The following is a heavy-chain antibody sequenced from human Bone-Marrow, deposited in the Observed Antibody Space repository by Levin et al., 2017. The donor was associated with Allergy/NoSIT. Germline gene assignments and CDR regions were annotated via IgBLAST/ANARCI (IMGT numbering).Heavy chain of an antibody. CDR1: GGSFSDYY. CDR3: ASIKYSAGRKFDY. V-gene: IGHV4-34*01. CDR2: INQGQRT. Sequence: SETLSLTCAVYGGSFSDYYWTWIRQPPGKGLEWIGEINQGQRTNYNPSLKSRVTISVDTSKNQFSLKLNSVTAADTAVYYCASIKYSAGRKFDYWGQGALVTVSS. J-gene: IGHJ4*02. D-gene: IGHD2-15*01.